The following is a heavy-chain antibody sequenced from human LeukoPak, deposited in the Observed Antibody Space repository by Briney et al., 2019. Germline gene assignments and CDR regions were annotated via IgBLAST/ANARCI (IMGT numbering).Heavy chain of an antibody. CDR3: ARDYYDSSGYYYVFDY. CDR2: INPNSGGT. V-gene: IGHV1-2*02. D-gene: IGHD3-22*01. Sequence: ASVKVSCKASGYTFTGYYMHWVRQAPGQGLEWMGWINPNSGGTNYAQKFQGRVTMTRDTSISTAYMELSRLRSDDTAVYYCARDYYDSSGYYYVFDYWGQGTLVTVSS. J-gene: IGHJ4*02. CDR1: GYTFTGYY.